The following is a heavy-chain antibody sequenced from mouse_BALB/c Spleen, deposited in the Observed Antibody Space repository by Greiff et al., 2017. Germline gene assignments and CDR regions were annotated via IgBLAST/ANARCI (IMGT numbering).Heavy chain of an antibody. V-gene: IGHV1-5*01. CDR2: IYPGNSDT. Sequence: VQLQQSGTVLARPGASVKMSCKASGYSFTSYWMHWVKQRPGQGLEWIGAIYPGNSDTSYNQKFKGKAKLTAVTSASTAYMELSSLTNEDSAVYYCTRELIYYYGSAWFAYGGQGTLVTVSA. CDR3: TRELIYYYGSAWFAY. CDR1: GYSFTSYW. D-gene: IGHD1-1*01. J-gene: IGHJ3*01.